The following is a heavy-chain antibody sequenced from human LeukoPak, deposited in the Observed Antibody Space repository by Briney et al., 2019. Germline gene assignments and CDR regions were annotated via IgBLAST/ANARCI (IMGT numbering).Heavy chain of an antibody. J-gene: IGHJ4*02. Sequence: SETLSLTCTVSGGSISSYYWSWIRQPAGKGLEWIGSIYYSGSTYYNPSLKSRVTISVDTSKNQFSLKLSSVTAADTAVYYCARKDLQYSGYDYWGQGTLVTVSS. CDR2: IYYSGST. D-gene: IGHD1-26*01. V-gene: IGHV4-59*05. CDR3: ARKDLQYSGYDY. CDR1: GGSISSYY.